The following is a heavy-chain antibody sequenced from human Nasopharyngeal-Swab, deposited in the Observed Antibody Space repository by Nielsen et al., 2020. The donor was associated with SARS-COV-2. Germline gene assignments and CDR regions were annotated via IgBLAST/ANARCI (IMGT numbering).Heavy chain of an antibody. CDR1: GFTFSSYS. J-gene: IGHJ4*02. V-gene: IGHV3-21*01. CDR3: ARDADSGGWSGYYFDY. Sequence: GESLKISCAASGFTFSSYSMNWVRQAPGKGLEWVSSISSSSSDIYYADSMKGRFTISRDNAKNSLYLQMNSLRAVDTAVYYCARDADSGGWSGYYFDYWGQGTLVTVSS. CDR2: ISSSSSDI. D-gene: IGHD6-19*01.